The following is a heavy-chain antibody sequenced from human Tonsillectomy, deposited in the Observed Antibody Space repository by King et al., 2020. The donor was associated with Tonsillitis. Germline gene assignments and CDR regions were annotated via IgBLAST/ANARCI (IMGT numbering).Heavy chain of an antibody. Sequence: VQLVESGGGVVQPGRSLRLSCAASGFTFSSYGMHWVRQAPGKGLQWVAGISYDGSNKFYPDSVKGRITISRDNSKNTLYLQMNSLRAEDTAVHHCARDFSTKYTLDYWGQGTLVTVSS. CDR1: GFTFSSYG. CDR2: ISYDGSNK. J-gene: IGHJ4*02. D-gene: IGHD2-2*02. V-gene: IGHV3-33*05. CDR3: ARDFSTKYTLDY.